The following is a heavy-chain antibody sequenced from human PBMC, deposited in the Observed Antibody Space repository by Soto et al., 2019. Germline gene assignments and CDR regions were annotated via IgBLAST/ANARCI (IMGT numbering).Heavy chain of an antibody. CDR3: ATRPLTAAGFDY. J-gene: IGHJ4*02. CDR2: ITGSGGGT. Sequence: EVQLFESGGGLVQPGGSLRLSCAASGFTFSNYAMTWVRQAPGKGLEWVSVITGSGGGTYFVDSVKGRFTISRDNSKNTVYLQMNSLRAEDTAVYYCATRPLTAAGFDYWGQGTLVTVSS. D-gene: IGHD6-13*01. V-gene: IGHV3-23*01. CDR1: GFTFSNYA.